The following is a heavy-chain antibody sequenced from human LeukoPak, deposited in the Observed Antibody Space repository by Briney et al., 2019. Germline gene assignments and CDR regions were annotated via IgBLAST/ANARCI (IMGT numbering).Heavy chain of an antibody. D-gene: IGHD2-2*01. V-gene: IGHV4-59*01. Sequence: SETLSLTCTVSGGSISSYYWSWIRQPPGKGLEWIGYIYYSGSTNYNPSLKSRFTISVDTSKNQFSLKLSSVTAADTAVYYCARGWYCSSTSCYPEDYYYYMDVWGKGTTVTVSS. J-gene: IGHJ6*03. CDR3: ARGWYCSSTSCYPEDYYYYMDV. CDR1: GGSISSYY. CDR2: IYYSGST.